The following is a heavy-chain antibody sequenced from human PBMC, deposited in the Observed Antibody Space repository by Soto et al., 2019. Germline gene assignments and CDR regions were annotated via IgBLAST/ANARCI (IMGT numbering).Heavy chain of an antibody. J-gene: IGHJ4*02. D-gene: IGHD3-3*01. Sequence: GTSVKVPWKSCGYTFTSNCLRWARQATGQGLEWMGWISAYNGNTNYAQKLQGRVTMTTDTSTSTAYMELRSLRSDDTAVYYCARRTPSVEWLVIDYWGQGTLVTVSS. CDR2: ISAYNGNT. CDR3: ARRTPSVEWLVIDY. V-gene: IGHV1-18*04. CDR1: GYTFTSNC.